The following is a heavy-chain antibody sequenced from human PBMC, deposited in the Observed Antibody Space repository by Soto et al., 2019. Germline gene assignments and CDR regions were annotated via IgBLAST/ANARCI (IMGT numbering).Heavy chain of an antibody. V-gene: IGHV1-69*12. J-gene: IGHJ6*02. CDR1: GGSLSNYG. Sequence: QVQLVQSGAEVKKPGSSVKVSCKASGGSLSNYGISWVRQAPGQGLEWMGGIIPVFGTANYAQKFQGRVTITADESTSIVYMDVTSLRSEDTAVYYCARGDATKIVVTTYYAMDVWGQGTTGIVSS. CDR2: IIPVFGTA. D-gene: IGHD3-9*01. CDR3: ARGDATKIVVTTYYAMDV.